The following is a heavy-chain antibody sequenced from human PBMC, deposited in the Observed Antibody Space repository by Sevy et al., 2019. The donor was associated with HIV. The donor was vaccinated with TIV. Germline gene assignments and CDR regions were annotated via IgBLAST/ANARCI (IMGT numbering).Heavy chain of an antibody. CDR3: ARDLRNYYGSGGDY. D-gene: IGHD3-10*01. V-gene: IGHV3-21*01. Sequence: GGSLRLSCAASGFTFSSYSMNWVRQAPGKGLEWVSSISSSSNYIYYADSVKGRFTTSRDKAKKSLYLQMNSLRAEDTAVYYCARDLRNYYGSGGDYWGQGTLVTVSS. CDR1: GFTFSSYS. J-gene: IGHJ4*02. CDR2: ISSSSNYI.